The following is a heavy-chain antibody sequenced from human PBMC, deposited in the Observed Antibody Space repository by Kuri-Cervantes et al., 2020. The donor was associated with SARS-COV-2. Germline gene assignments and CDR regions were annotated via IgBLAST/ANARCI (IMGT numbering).Heavy chain of an antibody. J-gene: IGHJ3*02. CDR2: VRYDGKTK. CDR3: ARCPSSSWYSDAFDI. V-gene: IGHV3-30*02. CDR1: GFSFSSYG. Sequence: GESLKISCVASGFSFSSYGMHWVRQTPGKGPEWVAFVRYDGKTKDYADSAKGRITISRDSSKNTLYLQMNSLRTEDTAVYYCARCPSSSWYSDAFDIWGQETMVTVSS. D-gene: IGHD6-13*01.